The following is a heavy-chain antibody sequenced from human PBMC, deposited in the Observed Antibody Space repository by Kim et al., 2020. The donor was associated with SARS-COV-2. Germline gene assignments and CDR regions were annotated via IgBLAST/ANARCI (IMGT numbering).Heavy chain of an antibody. Sequence: GGSLRLSCAVSGFSVSSYYMRWVRQAPGKGLEWVSVICSGGRTYYEDYVKSRFTISSDNSTNTVDLQLNNLLTEDAAVYYCGTVGAALCYCGHGTLVTVS. CDR1: GFSVSSYY. V-gene: IGHV3-53*01. J-gene: IGHJ4*03. CDR3: GTVGAALCY. CDR2: ICSGGRT.